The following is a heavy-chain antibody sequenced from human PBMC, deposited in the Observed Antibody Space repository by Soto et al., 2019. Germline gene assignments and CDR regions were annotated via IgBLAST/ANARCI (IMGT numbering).Heavy chain of an antibody. V-gene: IGHV4-31*03. D-gene: IGHD2-2*01. CDR1: GGSISSGGYY. CDR3: ARGLLVPAATLDY. CDR2: IYYSGST. J-gene: IGHJ4*02. Sequence: SETLSLTCTVSGGSISSGGYYWSWIRQHPGKGLEWIGYIYYSGSTYYNPSLKSRVTISVDTSKNQFSLKLSSVTAVDTAVYYCARGLLVPAATLDYWGQGTLVTVSS.